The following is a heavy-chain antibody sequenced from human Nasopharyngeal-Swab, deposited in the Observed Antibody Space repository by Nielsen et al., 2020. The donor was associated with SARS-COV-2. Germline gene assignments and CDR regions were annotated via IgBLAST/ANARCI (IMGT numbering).Heavy chain of an antibody. CDR3: AKCSSTYCYTKYYMDV. CDR1: GFTFSSYG. J-gene: IGHJ6*03. CDR2: ISYDGSHK. Sequence: GGSLRLSCAASGFTFSSYGMHWVRQAPGKGLGWVAVISYDGSHKYYADSVKGRFTMSRDNSKDTLYLQMNSLRAEDTAVYYRAKCSSTYCYTKYYMDVWGKGTTVTVSS. V-gene: IGHV3-30*18. D-gene: IGHD2-2*02.